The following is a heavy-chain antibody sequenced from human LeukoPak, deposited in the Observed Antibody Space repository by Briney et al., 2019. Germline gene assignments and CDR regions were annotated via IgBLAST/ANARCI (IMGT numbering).Heavy chain of an antibody. Sequence: SETLSLTCTVSGGSISSYYWSWIRQPAGKGLEWIGRIYTSGSTIYNPSLKSRVTMSVDTSKNQFSLKLSSVTAADTAVYYCAATGPTLLWFGEEYYYGMDVWGQGTTVTVSS. J-gene: IGHJ6*02. CDR2: IYTSGST. CDR3: AATGPTLLWFGEEYYYGMDV. V-gene: IGHV4-4*07. D-gene: IGHD3-10*01. CDR1: GGSISSYY.